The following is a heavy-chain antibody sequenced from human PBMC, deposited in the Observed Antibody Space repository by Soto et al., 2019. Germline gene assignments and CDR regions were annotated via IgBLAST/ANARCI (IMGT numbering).Heavy chain of an antibody. D-gene: IGHD6-13*01. CDR2: IYTSGST. CDR1: GGSISNYY. V-gene: IGHV4-4*07. J-gene: IGHJ5*01. CDR3: ARQTTYSSSWYDY. Sequence: SETLSFTCTVSGGSISNYYWTWIRQPAGKGLQWIGRIYTSGSTNYNPSLKSRITMSVDTSKNQFSLKLSSVTAADTALYYCARQTTYSSSWYDYWGHGTLVTVSS.